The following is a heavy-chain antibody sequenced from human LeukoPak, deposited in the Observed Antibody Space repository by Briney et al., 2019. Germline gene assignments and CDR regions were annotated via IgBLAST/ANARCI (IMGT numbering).Heavy chain of an antibody. CDR2: ISSSGSTI. D-gene: IGHD5-18*01. CDR1: GFTFSDYY. CDR3: ARGYSYGYEPTYFDY. V-gene: IGHV3-11*01. Sequence: GGSLRLSCAASGFTFSDYYMSWIRQAPGKGLEWVSYISSSGSTIYYADSVKGRFTISRDNAKNSLYLQMNSLRAEDTAVYYCARGYSYGYEPTYFDYWGQGTLVTVCS. J-gene: IGHJ4*02.